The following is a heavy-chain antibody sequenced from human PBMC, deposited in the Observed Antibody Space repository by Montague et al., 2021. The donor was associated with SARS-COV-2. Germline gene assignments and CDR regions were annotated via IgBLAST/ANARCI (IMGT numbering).Heavy chain of an antibody. CDR1: GGSISSSSYY. Sequence: SETLSLTCTVSGGSISSSSYYWGWIRQPPGKGLEWIGSLYYSGSTYYNPSLKSRVTISVDTSKNQFSLKLSSVTAADTAVYYCARDTRITMIVVVQGYGMDVWGQGTTVTVSS. CDR3: ARDTRITMIVVVQGYGMDV. V-gene: IGHV4-39*07. CDR2: LYYSGST. J-gene: IGHJ6*02. D-gene: IGHD3-22*01.